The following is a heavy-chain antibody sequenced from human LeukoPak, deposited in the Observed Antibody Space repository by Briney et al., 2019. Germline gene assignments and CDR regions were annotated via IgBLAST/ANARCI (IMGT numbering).Heavy chain of an antibody. CDR2: IYTSGST. D-gene: IGHD4-17*01. V-gene: IGHV4-4*07. J-gene: IGHJ6*03. Sequence: SETLSLTCTVSGGSISSYYWSWIRQPAGKGLEWIGRIYTSGSTNYSPSLKSRVTMSVDTSKNQFSLKLSPVTAADTAVYYCARVMTTDYYYYMDVWGKGTTVTISS. CDR3: ARVMTTDYYYYMDV. CDR1: GGSISSYY.